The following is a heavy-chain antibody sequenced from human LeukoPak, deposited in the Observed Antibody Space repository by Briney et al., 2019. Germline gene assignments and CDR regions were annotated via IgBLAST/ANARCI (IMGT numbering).Heavy chain of an antibody. V-gene: IGHV3-9*01. CDR1: GFTFDDYA. Sequence: GRSLRLSCAASGFTFDDYAMHWVRQAPGKGLVWVSGISWNSGSIGYADSVKGRFTIPRDNAKNSLYLQMNSLRAEDTAVYYCARDNHDAFDIWGQGTMVTVSS. J-gene: IGHJ3*02. CDR3: ARDNHDAFDI. CDR2: ISWNSGSI.